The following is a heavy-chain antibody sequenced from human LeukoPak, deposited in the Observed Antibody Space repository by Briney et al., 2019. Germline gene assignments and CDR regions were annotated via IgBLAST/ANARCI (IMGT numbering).Heavy chain of an antibody. Sequence: SVKVSCKASGGTFSSYAISWVRQAPGHGLEWVEGIIPIFGTANYAQKFQGRVTITADESTSTAYMELSSLRSEDTAVYYCAIIGCSITSCPDYWGQGTLVTVSS. J-gene: IGHJ4*02. CDR2: IIPIFGTA. CDR3: AIIGCSITSCPDY. V-gene: IGHV1-69*13. CDR1: GGTFSSYA. D-gene: IGHD2-2*01.